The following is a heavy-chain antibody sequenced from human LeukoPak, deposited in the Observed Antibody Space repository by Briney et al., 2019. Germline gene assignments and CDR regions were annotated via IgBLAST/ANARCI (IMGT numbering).Heavy chain of an antibody. D-gene: IGHD2-21*01. CDR3: ARTSIEYYFDY. V-gene: IGHV4-59*08. CDR1: GGSISSYY. J-gene: IGHJ4*02. Sequence: SETLSLTCTVSGGSISSYYWSWIRQPPGKGLEWIGYIYYSGSTNYNPPLKSRVTISVDTSKNQFSLKLSSVTAADTAVYYCARTSIEYYFDYWGQGTLVTVSS. CDR2: IYYSGST.